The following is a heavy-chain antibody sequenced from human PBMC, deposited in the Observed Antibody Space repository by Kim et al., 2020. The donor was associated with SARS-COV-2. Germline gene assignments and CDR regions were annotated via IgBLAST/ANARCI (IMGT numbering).Heavy chain of an antibody. CDR2: INPSGGST. J-gene: IGHJ4*02. D-gene: IGHD1-26*01. V-gene: IGHV1-46*01. Sequence: ASVKVSCKASGYTFTSYYMHWVRQAPGQGLEWMGIINPSGGSTSDAQKFQGRVTMTRDTSTSTVYMELSSLRSEDTAVNYCARIKGTSPEVGPIDYWGQGTLVTVS. CDR3: ARIKGTSPEVGPIDY. CDR1: GYTFTSYY.